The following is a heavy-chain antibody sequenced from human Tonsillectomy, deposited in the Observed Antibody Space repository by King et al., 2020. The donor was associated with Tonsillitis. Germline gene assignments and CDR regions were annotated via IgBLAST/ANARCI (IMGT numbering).Heavy chain of an antibody. J-gene: IGHJ4*02. CDR1: GGSISSSSYY. CDR3: ARLSPYYDDSSGYGDFDY. V-gene: IGHV4-39*07. D-gene: IGHD3-22*01. CDR2: LYYSGST. Sequence: QLQESGPGLVKPSETLSLTCTVSGGSISSSSYYWGWIRQPPGKGLEWIGSLYYSGSTYYNPSLKSRVTISVDTSKNQFSLKLNSVTAADTAVYYCARLSPYYDDSSGYGDFDYWGQGTLVTVSS.